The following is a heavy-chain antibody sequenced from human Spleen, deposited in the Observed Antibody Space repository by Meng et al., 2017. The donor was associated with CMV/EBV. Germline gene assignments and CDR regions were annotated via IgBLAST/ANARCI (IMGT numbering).Heavy chain of an antibody. V-gene: IGHV1-2*02. D-gene: IGHD3-22*01. J-gene: IGHJ5*02. CDR1: GYTFTNYA. Sequence: ASVKVSCKASGYTFTNYAVAWVRQAPGQGLEWMGWINPRSGDTKYAQKFQGRVTMTRDTAISATYMELRRLRSDDTAVYYCARCNYYYDSSGPFGPWGQGTLVTVSS. CDR3: ARCNYYYDSSGPFGP. CDR2: INPRSGDT.